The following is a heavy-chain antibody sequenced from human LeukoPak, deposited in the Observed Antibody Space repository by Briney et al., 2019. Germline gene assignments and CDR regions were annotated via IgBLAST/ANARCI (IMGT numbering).Heavy chain of an antibody. D-gene: IGHD3-3*01. J-gene: IGHJ4*02. CDR2: ISSSSSYI. V-gene: IGHV3-21*01. CDR1: GFTFSSYS. Sequence: GGSLRLSCAASGFTFSSYSMNWVRQAPGKGLEWVSSISSSSSYIYYADSVKGRFTISRDNAKNSLYLQMNSLRAEDTAVYYCARGGVLRFLEWLLGNDYWGQGTLVTVSS. CDR3: ARGGVLRFLEWLLGNDY.